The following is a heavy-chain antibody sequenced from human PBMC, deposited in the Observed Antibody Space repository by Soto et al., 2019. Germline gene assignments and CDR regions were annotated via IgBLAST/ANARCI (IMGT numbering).Heavy chain of an antibody. V-gene: IGHV1-18*01. CDR3: AKSGPSIVVVVAASAYFDY. J-gene: IGHJ4*02. Sequence: QVQLVQSGAEVKKPGASVKVSCKASGYTFTSYGISWVRQAPGQGLEWMGWISAYNGNTNYAQKLQGRVTMTTDTTTSTSYREVRSLRSDVTAVDYCAKSGPSIVVVVAASAYFDYWGQGTLVTVSS. D-gene: IGHD2-15*01. CDR2: ISAYNGNT. CDR1: GYTFTSYG.